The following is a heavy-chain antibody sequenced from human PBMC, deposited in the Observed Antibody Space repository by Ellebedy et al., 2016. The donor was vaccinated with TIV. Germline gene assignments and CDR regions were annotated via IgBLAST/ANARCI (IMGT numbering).Heavy chain of an antibody. CDR2: MNPNSGNT. Sequence: ASVKVSXKASGYTFTSYDINWVRQATGQGLEWMGWMNPNSGNTGYAQKFQGRVTMTRNTSISTAYMELSSLRSEDTAVYYCARGLRYCSSTSCYKSYYYYYMDIWGKGTTVTVSS. D-gene: IGHD2-2*02. CDR1: GYTFTSYD. J-gene: IGHJ6*03. CDR3: ARGLRYCSSTSCYKSYYYYYMDI. V-gene: IGHV1-8*01.